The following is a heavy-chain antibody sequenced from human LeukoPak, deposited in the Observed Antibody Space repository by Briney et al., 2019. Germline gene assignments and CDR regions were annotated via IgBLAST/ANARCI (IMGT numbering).Heavy chain of an antibody. CDR2: IYSGGST. V-gene: IGHV3-53*04. CDR3: ASMVRGVFDY. Sequence: GGSLRLSCAASGFTVSSNYMSWVRQAPGKGLEWVSVIYSGGSTYYADSVKGRFTISRHNSKNTLYLQMNSLRAEDTAVYYRASMVRGVFDYWGQGTLVTVSS. D-gene: IGHD3-10*01. CDR1: GFTVSSNY. J-gene: IGHJ4*02.